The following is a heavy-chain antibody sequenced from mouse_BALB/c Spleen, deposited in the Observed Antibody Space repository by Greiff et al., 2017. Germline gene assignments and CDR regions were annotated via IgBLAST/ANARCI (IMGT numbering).Heavy chain of an antibody. J-gene: IGHJ4*01. Sequence: EVKLMESGGGLVQPGGSRKLSCAASGFTFSSFGMHWVRQAPEKGLEWVAYISSGSSTIYYADTVKGRFTISRDNPKNTLFLQMTSLRSEDTAMYYCAQITTVENYAMDYWGQGTSVTVSS. V-gene: IGHV5-17*02. D-gene: IGHD1-1*01. CDR3: AQITTVENYAMDY. CDR1: GFTFSSFG. CDR2: ISSGSSTI.